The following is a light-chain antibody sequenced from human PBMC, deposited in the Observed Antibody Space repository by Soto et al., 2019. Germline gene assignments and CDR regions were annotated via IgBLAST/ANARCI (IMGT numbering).Light chain of an antibody. Sequence: DIQMTQSPSTLSASVGDRVTITCRASQSISSWLAWYQLKPGKAPKLLIYDAFSLESGVPSRFSGSGSGTEFTLTISSLQPDDFANYYCQQYNTYSTWTFGQGTKVDIK. V-gene: IGKV1-5*01. CDR1: QSISSW. CDR2: DAF. CDR3: QQYNTYSTWT. J-gene: IGKJ1*01.